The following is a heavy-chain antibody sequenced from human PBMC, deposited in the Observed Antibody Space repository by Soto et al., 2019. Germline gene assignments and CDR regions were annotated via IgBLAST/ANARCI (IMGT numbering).Heavy chain of an antibody. D-gene: IGHD3-10*01. CDR2: IGTAGDT. CDR1: RFTFSSYD. CDR3: ARGGSLNRGGYYYYGMDV. Sequence: GGSLRLSCAASRFTFSSYDMHWVRQATGKGLEWVSAIGTAGDTYYPGSVKGRFTISRENAKNSLYLQMNSLRAEDTAVYYCARGGSLNRGGYYYYGMDVWGQGTTVTVSS. V-gene: IGHV3-13*01. J-gene: IGHJ6*02.